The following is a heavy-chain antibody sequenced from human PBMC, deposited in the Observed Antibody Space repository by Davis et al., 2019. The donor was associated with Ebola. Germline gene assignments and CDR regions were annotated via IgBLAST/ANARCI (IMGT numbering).Heavy chain of an antibody. Sequence: GESLKISCVASGFTFRYYAMSWVRQAPGKGLEWVSGISVTGASRYYADSVKGRFTISRDNSKNTLYLQMNSLRDEDTAVYYCAKATMFDYWGQGTLVTVSS. CDR3: AKATMFDY. J-gene: IGHJ4*02. CDR2: ISVTGASR. V-gene: IGHV3-23*01. CDR1: GFTFRYYA. D-gene: IGHD3-10*01.